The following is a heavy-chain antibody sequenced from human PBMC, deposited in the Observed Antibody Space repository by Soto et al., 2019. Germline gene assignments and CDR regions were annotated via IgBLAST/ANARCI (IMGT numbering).Heavy chain of an antibody. J-gene: IGHJ3*02. CDR2: ISSSSSYI. Sequence: EVQLVESGGGLVKPGGSLRLSCAASGFTFSSYSMNWVRQAPGKGLEWVSSISSSSSYIYYADSVKGRITISRDNAKNSLYVQMNGLRAADTAVYYWAGASGSVLYDAFDSWGQGTMVTVSS. CDR1: GFTFSSYS. V-gene: IGHV3-21*01. CDR3: AGASGSVLYDAFDS. D-gene: IGHD3-10*01.